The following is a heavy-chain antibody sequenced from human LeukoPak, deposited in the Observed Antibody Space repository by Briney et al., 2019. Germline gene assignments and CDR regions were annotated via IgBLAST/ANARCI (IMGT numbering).Heavy chain of an antibody. Sequence: SETLSLTCTVSGGSISSYYWSWIRQPPGKGLEWIGYIYYGGSTNYNPSLKSRVTMLLDKSKNQFSLKLSSVTAADTAVYYCARNGGNSDFDYWGQGTLVTVSS. CDR2: IYYGGST. CDR3: ARNGGNSDFDY. D-gene: IGHD4-23*01. CDR1: GGSISSYY. V-gene: IGHV4-59*12. J-gene: IGHJ4*02.